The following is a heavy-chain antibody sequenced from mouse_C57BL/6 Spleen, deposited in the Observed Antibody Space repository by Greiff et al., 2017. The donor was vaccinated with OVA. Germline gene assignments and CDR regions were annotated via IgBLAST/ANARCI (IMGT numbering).Heavy chain of an antibody. D-gene: IGHD3-3*01. J-gene: IGHJ1*03. Sequence: EVQLVESEGGLVQPGSSMKLSCTASGFTFSDYYMAWVRQVPEKGLEWVANINYDGSSTYYLDSLKSRFIISRDNAKNILYLQMSSLKSEDTATYYCARGSYEGFYWYFDVWGTGTTVTVSS. CDR3: ARGSYEGFYWYFDV. V-gene: IGHV5-16*01. CDR1: GFTFSDYY. CDR2: INYDGSST.